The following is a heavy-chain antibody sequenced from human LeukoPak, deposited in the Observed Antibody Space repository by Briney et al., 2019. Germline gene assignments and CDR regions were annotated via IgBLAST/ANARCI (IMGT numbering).Heavy chain of an antibody. V-gene: IGHV3-74*01. Sequence: PGGSLRLSCLASGCTFSNHWMHWVRQAPGKGLVWVSRIICDGSSTTYADSVRGRVTISRDNAKNTLSLQMNSLRSEDTAVYYCGRGANYISRTYKGGYWGQGIMVTVSA. CDR1: GCTFSNHW. J-gene: IGHJ4*02. CDR3: GRGANYISRTYKGGY. CDR2: IICDGSST. D-gene: IGHD3-16*01.